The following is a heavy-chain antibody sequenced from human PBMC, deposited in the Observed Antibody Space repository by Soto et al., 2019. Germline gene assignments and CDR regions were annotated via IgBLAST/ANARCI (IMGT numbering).Heavy chain of an antibody. J-gene: IGHJ5*02. CDR1: MGSIRSSF. CDR3: ASLSGWDNWFDP. CDR2: IYYSGST. D-gene: IGHD3-3*01. Sequence: PWGSLSLACTVSMGSIRSSFWGGIRPPPGKGLEWIGYIYYSGSTNYNPSLKSQVTISVDTSKNQFSLKLSSVTAADTAVYYCASLSGWDNWFDPWGQGTLVTLS. V-gene: IGHV4-59*01.